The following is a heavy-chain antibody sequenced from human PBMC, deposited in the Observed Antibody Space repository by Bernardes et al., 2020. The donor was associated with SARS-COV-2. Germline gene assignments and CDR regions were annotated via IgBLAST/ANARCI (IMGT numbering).Heavy chain of an antibody. D-gene: IGHD5-12*01. CDR1: GFSLTTAAVG. V-gene: IGHV2-5*02. Sequence: SDPTLVKPTQTLTLTCTFSGFSLTTAAVGVGWVRQPPGKALEWLALIYWADERYNPSLKSRLTITKDTSTNQVVLTMTDMDPVDTATYYCARTNKWLRYFQNLGQGTLVTVSS. CDR2: IYWADE. J-gene: IGHJ1*01. CDR3: ARTNKWLRYFQN.